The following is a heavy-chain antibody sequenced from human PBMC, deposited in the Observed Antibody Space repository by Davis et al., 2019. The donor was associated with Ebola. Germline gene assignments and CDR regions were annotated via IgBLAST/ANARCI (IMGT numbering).Heavy chain of an antibody. Sequence: SVTVSCKASGYTFTSYGISWVRQAPGQGLEWMGWISAYNGNTNYAQKLQGRVTMTTDTSTSTAYMELRSLRSEDTAVFYCARGKTVAGTRGLSWFDPWGPGTLVTVSS. CDR1: GYTFTSYG. J-gene: IGHJ5*02. D-gene: IGHD6-19*01. CDR2: ISAYNGNT. CDR3: ARGKTVAGTRGLSWFDP. V-gene: IGHV1-18*01.